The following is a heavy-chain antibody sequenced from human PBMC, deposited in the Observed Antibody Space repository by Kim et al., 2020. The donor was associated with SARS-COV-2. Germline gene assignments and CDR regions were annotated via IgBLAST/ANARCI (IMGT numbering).Heavy chain of an antibody. CDR1: GGSISSSNW. D-gene: IGHD3-22*01. J-gene: IGHJ4*02. CDR3: ASLDYYDSSGLGY. Sequence: SETLSLTCAVSGGSISSSNWWSWVRQPPGKGLEWIGEIYHSGSTNYNPSLKSRVTISVDKSKNQFSLKLSSVTAADTAVYYCASLDYYDSSGLGYWGQGTLVTVSS. V-gene: IGHV4-4*02. CDR2: IYHSGST.